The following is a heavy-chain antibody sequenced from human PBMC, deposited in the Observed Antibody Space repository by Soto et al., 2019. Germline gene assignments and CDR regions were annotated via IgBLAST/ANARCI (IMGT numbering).Heavy chain of an antibody. V-gene: IGHV3-23*01. J-gene: IGHJ4*02. CDR1: GFTFSSYA. Sequence: GGSLRLSCAASGFTFSSYAMSWVRQAPGKGLEWVSTISGSGGGTYYADSMKGRFTISRDDSKNTLYLQMYSLRVEDTAVYYCARESDHWGQGTLVTVSS. CDR2: ISGSGGGT. CDR3: ARESDH.